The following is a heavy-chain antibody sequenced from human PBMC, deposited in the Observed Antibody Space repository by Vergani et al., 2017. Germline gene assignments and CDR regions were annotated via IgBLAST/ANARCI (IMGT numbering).Heavy chain of an antibody. J-gene: IGHJ6*03. V-gene: IGHV3-33*01. CDR3: VREASYCGSTACRHSKYVYYYHMDV. Sequence: QVQLVESGGGVVPPGRSLRLSCTSSGFTFSTYAMHWVRQAPGKGLEWVAIIYYDGSKKYYAESVKGRFTISRNNSRNTLELLMCSLRAEDTAIYYCVREASYCGSTACRHSKYVYYYHMDVWGEGNTGTVSS. D-gene: IGHD2-21*01. CDR2: IYYDGSKK. CDR1: GFTFSTYA.